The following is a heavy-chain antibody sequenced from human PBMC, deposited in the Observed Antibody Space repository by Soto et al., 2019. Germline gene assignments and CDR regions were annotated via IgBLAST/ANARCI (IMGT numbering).Heavy chain of an antibody. CDR1: RGSIRSINC. V-gene: IGHV4-4*02. D-gene: IGHD3-10*01. CDR2: IYHSGST. J-gene: IGHJ4*02. CDR3: ARDLQGSGSYYLGY. Sequence: QVQLQESGPGLVKPSGTLSLTCAVPRGSIRSINCGGGVRQPPGKGLEWIGEIYHSGSTNYNPSLKSRVTISVDKSKNQFSLKLSSVTAADTAVYYCARDLQGSGSYYLGYWGQGTLVTVSS.